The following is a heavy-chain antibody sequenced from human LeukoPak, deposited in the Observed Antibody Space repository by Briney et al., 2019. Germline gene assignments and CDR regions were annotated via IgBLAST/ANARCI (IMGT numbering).Heavy chain of an antibody. Sequence: SETLSLTCTVSGGSITNSYRNRIRQSPGKGLEWIGYINYSGSTNYNPSLNSRVNISVDTSKNQFSLKLSSVTAADTAMYFCARDPLSTNDFDIWGQGTMVTVSS. J-gene: IGHJ3*02. CDR1: GGSITNSY. D-gene: IGHD1-1*01. V-gene: IGHV4-59*01. CDR2: INYSGST. CDR3: ARDPLSTNDFDI.